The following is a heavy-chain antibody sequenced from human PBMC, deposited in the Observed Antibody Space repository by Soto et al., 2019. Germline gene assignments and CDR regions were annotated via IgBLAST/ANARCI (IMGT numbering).Heavy chain of an antibody. Sequence: QVQLVQSGAEVKKPGSSVKVSCKASGGTFSSYTISWVRQAPGQGLEWMGRIIPILGIANYAQKFQGRVTITADKSTSTAYMELSILRSEDTAVYYCARDCSGGSCYKSWGQGTLVTVSS. CDR2: IIPILGIA. CDR1: GGTFSSYT. J-gene: IGHJ4*02. D-gene: IGHD2-15*01. CDR3: ARDCSGGSCYKS. V-gene: IGHV1-69*08.